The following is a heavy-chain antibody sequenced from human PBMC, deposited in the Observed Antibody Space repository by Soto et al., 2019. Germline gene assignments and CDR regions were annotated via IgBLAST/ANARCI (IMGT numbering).Heavy chain of an antibody. J-gene: IGHJ4*02. Sequence: GGSLRLSCAASGFTFNNYAVSWVRQAPGKGLEWVSVISNSGGSSTSYADSVKGRFTISRDDSKNTLYLQMNSLRAEDTAVYYCAKVLWSARIFDYWGQGTLVTVSS. V-gene: IGHV3-23*01. CDR2: ISNSGGSST. D-gene: IGHD3-3*01. CDR1: GFTFNNYA. CDR3: AKVLWSARIFDY.